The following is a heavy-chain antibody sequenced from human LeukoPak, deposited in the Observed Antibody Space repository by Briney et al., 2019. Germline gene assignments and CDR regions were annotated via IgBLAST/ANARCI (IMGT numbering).Heavy chain of an antibody. CDR1: GGSISSGGYY. CDR3: ARGYSGYDAFDI. J-gene: IGHJ3*02. D-gene: IGHD5-12*01. CDR2: IYYSGST. Sequence: SETLSLTCTVSGGSISSGGYYWSWIRQHPGKGLEWIGYIYYSGSTYYNPSLKSRVTISVDTSKNQFSLKLSSVTAADTAVYYCARGYSGYDAFDIWGQGTMVTVSS. V-gene: IGHV4-61*08.